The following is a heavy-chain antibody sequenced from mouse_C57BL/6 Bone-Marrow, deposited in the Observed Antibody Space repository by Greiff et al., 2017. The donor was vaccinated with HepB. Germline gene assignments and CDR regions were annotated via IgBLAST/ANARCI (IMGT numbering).Heavy chain of an antibody. CDR1: GFTFTDYY. Sequence: EVQRVESGGGLVQPGGSLSLSCAASGFTFTDYYMSWVRQPPGKALEWLGFIRNKANGYTTEYSASVKGRFTISIDNSQSILYLQMNALRAEDSATYYCARFLLPLSNFDYWGQGTTLTVSS. J-gene: IGHJ2*01. V-gene: IGHV7-3*01. D-gene: IGHD1-1*01. CDR3: ARFLLPLSNFDY. CDR2: IRNKANGYTT.